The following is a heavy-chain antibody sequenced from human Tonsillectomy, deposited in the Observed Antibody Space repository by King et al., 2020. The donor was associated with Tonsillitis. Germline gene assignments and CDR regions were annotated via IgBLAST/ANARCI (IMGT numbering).Heavy chain of an antibody. Sequence: QLVQSGAEVKKPGASVKVSCKASGYTFTSYGISWVRQAPGQGLEWMGWISAYNGNTNYAQKLQGRVTMTTDTSTSTAYMELRSLRSDDTAVYYCARDVPYYDSSGYYPGDDAFDIWGQGTMVTVSS. V-gene: IGHV1-18*04. CDR2: ISAYNGNT. D-gene: IGHD3-22*01. CDR3: ARDVPYYDSSGYYPGDDAFDI. CDR1: GYTFTSYG. J-gene: IGHJ3*02.